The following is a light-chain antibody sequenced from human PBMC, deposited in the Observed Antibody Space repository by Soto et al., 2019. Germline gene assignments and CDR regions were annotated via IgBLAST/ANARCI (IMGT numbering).Light chain of an antibody. J-gene: IGKJ4*01. CDR2: DTS. Sequence: EIVLTQSPATLSLSPGERATLSCRASQSVVTYLAWYQQKPGQAPRLLISDTSYRATGIPARFSGSGSGTDFTLTISSLEPEDFAVYYCQQRLSWPVTFGGGTKVEIK. V-gene: IGKV3-11*01. CDR3: QQRLSWPVT. CDR1: QSVVTY.